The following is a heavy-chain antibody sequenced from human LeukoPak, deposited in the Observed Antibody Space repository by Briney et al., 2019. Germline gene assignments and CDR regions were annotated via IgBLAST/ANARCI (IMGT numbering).Heavy chain of an antibody. CDR1: GFPFNAYW. CDR3: ARSLPYGTTWYGRSDF. V-gene: IGHV3-7*03. CDR2: IRQDGDTK. D-gene: IGHD6-13*01. J-gene: IGHJ4*02. Sequence: GGSLRLSCAASGFPFNAYWMTCVRQAPGKGLEWVANIRQDGDTKYYVDSVKGRFTISRDNAMNSLYLQMNSLRAEDTAIYYCARSLPYGTTWYGRSDFWGQGTLVTVFS.